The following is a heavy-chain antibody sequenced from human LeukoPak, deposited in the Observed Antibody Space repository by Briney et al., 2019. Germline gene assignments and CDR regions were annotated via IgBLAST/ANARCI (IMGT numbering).Heavy chain of an antibody. J-gene: IGHJ4*02. CDR2: IYSDDNA. Sequence: GGSLRLSCSASGVPVSSNFLSWVRQAPGKGLEWVSVIYSDDNAYYADSVKGRFIISRDTSKNTQYLQMNNLRAEDTAVYYCARGGSNLSDYWGQGTLVTVSS. CDR3: ARGGSNLSDY. V-gene: IGHV3-66*01. CDR1: GVPVSSNF. D-gene: IGHD3-16*02.